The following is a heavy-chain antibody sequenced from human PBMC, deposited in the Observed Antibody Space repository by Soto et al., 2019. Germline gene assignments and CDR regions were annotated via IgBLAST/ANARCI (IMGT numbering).Heavy chain of an antibody. V-gene: IGHV4-30-2*01. D-gene: IGHD3-22*01. CDR1: GGSISSGTYS. CDR3: VRDGDYYDSAGYLTI. Sequence: QLQLQESGSGLVKPSQTLSLTCAVSGGSISSGTYSWSWIRQPPGEGLERIEYICQSGHTYYNPSVKLRVTISINPSKNQFSLMLSSETAADTAVYYCVRDGDYYDSAGYLTIWGRGTMVTVSS. CDR2: ICQSGHT. J-gene: IGHJ3*02.